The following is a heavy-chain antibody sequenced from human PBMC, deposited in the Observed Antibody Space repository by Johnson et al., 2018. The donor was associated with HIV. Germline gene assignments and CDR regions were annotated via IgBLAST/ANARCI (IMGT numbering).Heavy chain of an antibody. Sequence: QVQLVESGGGVVQPGRSLRLSCAASGFTFSTYGMHWVRQAPGKGLEWVAVMWDDGSNKYYADSVQGRFTISRDHSKNTLYLQMNSLRAEDTAVYYCARGGFGELLQDDAFDIWGQGTMVTVSS. J-gene: IGHJ3*02. CDR1: GFTFSTYG. CDR2: MWDDGSNK. V-gene: IGHV3-33*01. CDR3: ARGGFGELLQDDAFDI. D-gene: IGHD3-10*01.